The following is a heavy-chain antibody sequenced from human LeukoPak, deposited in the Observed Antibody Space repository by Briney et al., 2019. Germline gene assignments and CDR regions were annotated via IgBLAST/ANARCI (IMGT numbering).Heavy chain of an antibody. J-gene: IGHJ5*02. CDR2: INHSGGST. V-gene: IGHV1-46*01. CDR1: GYTFTSYY. CDR3: ARGPYGGYSSWFDP. D-gene: IGHD5-12*01. Sequence: AVPVSCKASGYTFTSYYLHWLGQAPGQGLEWMGIINHSGGSTRYAQKFQGRVTMTRDTTTSTVYMERSSLRSEDTALYYCARGPYGGYSSWFDPWGQGTLVTVSS.